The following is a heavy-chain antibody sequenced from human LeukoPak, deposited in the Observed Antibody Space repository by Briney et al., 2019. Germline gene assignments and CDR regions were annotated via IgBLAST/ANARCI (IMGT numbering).Heavy chain of an antibody. J-gene: IGHJ4*02. CDR1: GGSISSSSYY. D-gene: IGHD3-3*01. CDR3: ARVGRVLRFLEWFGY. V-gene: IGHV4-39*01. CDR2: IYYSGST. Sequence: KPSETLSLTCTVSGGSISSSSYYWGWIRQPPGKGLEWIGSIYYSGSTYYNPSLKSRVTISVDTSKNQFSLKLSSVTAADTAVYYCARVGRVLRFLEWFGYWGQGTLVTVSS.